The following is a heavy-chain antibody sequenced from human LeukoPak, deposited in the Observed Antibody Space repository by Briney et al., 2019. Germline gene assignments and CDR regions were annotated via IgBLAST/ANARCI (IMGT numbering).Heavy chain of an antibody. D-gene: IGHD6-19*01. CDR1: GGSFSGYY. Sequence: SETLSLTCAVYGGSFSGYYWSWIRQPPGKGLEWIGEINHSGSTNYNPSLKSRVTISVDTSKNQFSLKLSSVTAADTAVYYCARDIAVAGTFFRLDRPTEFDYWGQGTLVTVSS. J-gene: IGHJ4*02. CDR3: ARDIAVAGTFFRLDRPTEFDY. CDR2: INHSGST. V-gene: IGHV4-34*01.